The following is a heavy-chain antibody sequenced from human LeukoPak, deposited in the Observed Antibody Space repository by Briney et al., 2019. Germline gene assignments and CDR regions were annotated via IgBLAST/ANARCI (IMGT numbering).Heavy chain of an antibody. V-gene: IGHV4-34*01. Sequence: SETLSLTCAVYGGSFSGYYWSWIRQPPGKGLEWIGEINHSGSTNYNPSLKSRVTISVDTSKNQFSLKLSSVTAADTAVYYCARILVAAAGTGWFDPWGQETLVTVSS. CDR1: GGSFSGYY. CDR2: INHSGST. CDR3: ARILVAAAGTGWFDP. J-gene: IGHJ5*02. D-gene: IGHD6-13*01.